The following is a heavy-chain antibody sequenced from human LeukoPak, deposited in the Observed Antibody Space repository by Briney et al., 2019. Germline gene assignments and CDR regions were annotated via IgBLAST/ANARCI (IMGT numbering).Heavy chain of an antibody. CDR1: GGSFSGYY. CDR2: INHSGST. V-gene: IGHV4-34*01. J-gene: IGHJ4*02. Sequence: SETLSLTCAVYGGSFSGYYWSWIRQPQGKGLEWIGEINHSGSTNYNPSLKRRVTISVDTSKNKFSLKLSSVTAADTAVYYCAREGSGGWYFDYWGQGTLVTVSS. CDR3: AREGSGGWYFDY. D-gene: IGHD6-19*01.